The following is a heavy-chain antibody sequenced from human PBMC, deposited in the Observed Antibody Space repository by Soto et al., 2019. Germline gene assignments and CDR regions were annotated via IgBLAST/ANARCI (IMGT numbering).Heavy chain of an antibody. CDR3: ARDQAYDYTSPGDYYYYGMDV. D-gene: IGHD4-4*01. J-gene: IGHJ6*02. Sequence: SETLSLTCTVSGGSISSGGHYWNWIRQHPGKGLEWIGYIYYSGSTYYNPSLKSRVTVSVDTSKNQFSLNLSSVTAADTAVYYCARDQAYDYTSPGDYYYYGMDVWGQGTTVTVSS. CDR2: IYYSGST. CDR1: GGSISSGGHY. V-gene: IGHV4-31*03.